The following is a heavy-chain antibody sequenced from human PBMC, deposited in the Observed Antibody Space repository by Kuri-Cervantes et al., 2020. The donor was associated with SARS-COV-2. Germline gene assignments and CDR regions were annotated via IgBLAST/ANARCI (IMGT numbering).Heavy chain of an antibody. D-gene: IGHD3-9*01. V-gene: IGHV4-39*01. J-gene: IGHJ4*02. CDR2: IYFSGST. CDR3: GRQASDWHIDF. CDR1: GGSISSSGHY. Sequence: GSLRLSCSVSGGSISSSGHYWGWVRQPPGKGLEWIGSIYFSGSTYYTPSLKSRVTISVDTSKNQFSLKLTSVTATDTAVYYCGRQASDWHIDFWGQGTLVTVSS.